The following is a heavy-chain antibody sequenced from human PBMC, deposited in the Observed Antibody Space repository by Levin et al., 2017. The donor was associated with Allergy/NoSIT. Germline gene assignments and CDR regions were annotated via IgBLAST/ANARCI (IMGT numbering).Heavy chain of an antibody. CDR1: GFSFSSHS. D-gene: IGHD6-19*01. J-gene: IGHJ3*02. CDR3: ARAVAGIWDAFDI. V-gene: IGHV3-21*01. Sequence: GGSLRLSCAATGFSFSSHSMNWVRQAPGKGLEWVSLISNSATFTNYADSVKGRFTVSRDNANNSFHLQMNSLRVEATAVYYCARAVAGIWDAFDIWGQGTMVTVSS. CDR2: ISNSATFT.